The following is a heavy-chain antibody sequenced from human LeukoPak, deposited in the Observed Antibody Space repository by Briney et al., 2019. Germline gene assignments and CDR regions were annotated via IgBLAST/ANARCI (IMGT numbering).Heavy chain of an antibody. CDR1: GGSISSGGYS. CDR2: IYYSGST. J-gene: IGHJ6*02. Sequence: SETLSLTCTVSGGSISSGGYSWSWIRQHPGKGLEWIGYIYYSGSTYYNPSLKSRVTISVDTSKNQFSLKLSSVTAADTAVYYCARGGLGPDYYYYGMDVWGQGTTVTVSS. D-gene: IGHD3-16*01. V-gene: IGHV4-31*03. CDR3: ARGGLGPDYYYYGMDV.